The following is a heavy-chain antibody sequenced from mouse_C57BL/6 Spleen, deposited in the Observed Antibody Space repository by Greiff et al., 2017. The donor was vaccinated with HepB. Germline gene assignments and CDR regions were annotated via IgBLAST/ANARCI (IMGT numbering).Heavy chain of an antibody. J-gene: IGHJ2*01. CDR2: IYPGDGDT. D-gene: IGHD2-2*01. V-gene: IGHV1-82*01. CDR3: ARGWFYYGYDVGYFDY. Sequence: VQLQQSGPELVKPGASVKISCKASGYAFSSSWMNWVQQRPGKGLEWIGRIYPGDGDTNYNRKFKGKATLTADKSSSTAYMQLSSLASEDSAVYFCARGWFYYGYDVGYFDYWGQGTTLTVSS. CDR1: GYAFSSSW.